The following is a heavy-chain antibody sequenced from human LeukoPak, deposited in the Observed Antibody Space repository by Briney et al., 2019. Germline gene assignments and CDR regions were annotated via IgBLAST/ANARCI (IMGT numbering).Heavy chain of an antibody. CDR2: ISGYGGIT. D-gene: IGHD3-10*01. Sequence: ASVKVSCKTSGDKITNHGISWVRQAPGQGLKWMGWISGYGGITKYGQKFQGRVILTIDTSTNVANMELRNLRPDDTAVYYCVRDGEMPYDAYDIWGQGTMVTVSS. V-gene: IGHV1-18*01. CDR3: VRDGEMPYDAYDI. J-gene: IGHJ3*02. CDR1: GDKITNHG.